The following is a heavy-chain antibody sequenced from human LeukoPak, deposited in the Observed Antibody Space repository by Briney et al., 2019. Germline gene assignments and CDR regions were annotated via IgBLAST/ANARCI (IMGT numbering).Heavy chain of an antibody. V-gene: IGHV1-69*05. J-gene: IGHJ6*03. CDR2: IIPIFGTA. Sequence: GAPVKVSCKASGYTFTSYDINWVRQATGQGLEWMGGIIPIFGTANYAQKFQGRVTITTDESTSTAYMELSSLRSEDTAVYYCARVRYGSGSYYYYYYYMDVWGKGTTVTVSS. D-gene: IGHD3-10*01. CDR1: GYTFTSYD. CDR3: ARVRYGSGSYYYYYYYMDV.